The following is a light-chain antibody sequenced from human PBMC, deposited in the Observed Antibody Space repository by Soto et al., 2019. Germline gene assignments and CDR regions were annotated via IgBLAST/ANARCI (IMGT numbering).Light chain of an antibody. V-gene: IGKV3-11*01. J-gene: IGKJ4*01. CDR2: DAS. CDR1: QSLNSL. Sequence: DIVLTQSPATLSLSPGERATLSCRASQSLNSLLAWYQQKPGQAPRLLMYDASNRATGVPTRFSGSGSGTTFPLPISSLEPEVFAVYYCQKSRDGPLLFGGGTK. CDR3: QKSRDGPLL.